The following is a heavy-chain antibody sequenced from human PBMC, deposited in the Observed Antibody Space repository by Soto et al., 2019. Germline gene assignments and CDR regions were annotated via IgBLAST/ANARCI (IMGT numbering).Heavy chain of an antibody. CDR1: GFTFSSYW. D-gene: IGHD3-9*01. J-gene: IGHJ4*02. V-gene: IGHV3-7*05. CDR3: AREGYDILTGYYLGY. CDR2: IKQDGSEK. Sequence: GSLRLSCAASGFTFSSYWMSWVRQAPGKGLEWVANIKQDGSEKYYVDSVKGRFTISRDNAKNSLYLQMNSLRAEDTAVYYCAREGYDILTGYYLGYWGQGTLVTVSS.